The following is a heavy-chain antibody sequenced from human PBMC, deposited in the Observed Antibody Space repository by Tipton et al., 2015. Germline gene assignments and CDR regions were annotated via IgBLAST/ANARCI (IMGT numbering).Heavy chain of an antibody. CDR2: VHSSGNI. CDR1: GDSITDYY. Sequence: TLSLTCTVSGDSITDYYWSWIRQPAGRGLEWLGRVHSSGNINYSPSLKSRLTMSIDTSKNQFSLNLTSVTAADTAVYYCARGPLIYGVISEGLDPWGQGLLVTVSS. V-gene: IGHV4-4*07. CDR3: ARGPLIYGVISEGLDP. D-gene: IGHD3-3*01. J-gene: IGHJ5*02.